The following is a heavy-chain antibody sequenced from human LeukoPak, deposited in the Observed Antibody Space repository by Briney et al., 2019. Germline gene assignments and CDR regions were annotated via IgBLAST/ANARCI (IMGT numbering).Heavy chain of an antibody. CDR1: GYTFTSYY. V-gene: IGHV1-46*01. CDR3: ARAYGSGSCTLLFFDY. J-gene: IGHJ4*02. D-gene: IGHD3-10*01. CDR2: INPSGGST. Sequence: ASVKVSCKASGYTFTSYYMHWVRQAPGQGLEWIGIINPSGGSTSYAQKFQGRVTMTRDTSTSTVYMELSSLGSEDTAVYYCARAYGSGSCTLLFFDYWGQGTLVTVSS.